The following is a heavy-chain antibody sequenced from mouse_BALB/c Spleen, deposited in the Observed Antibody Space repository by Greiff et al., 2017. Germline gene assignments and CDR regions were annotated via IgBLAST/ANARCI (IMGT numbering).Heavy chain of an antibody. CDR2: IYPGNSDT. V-gene: IGHV1-5*01. Sequence: EVQLQQSGTVLARPGASVKMSCKASGYTFTSYWMHWVKQRPGQGLEWIGAIYPGNSDTSYNQKFKGKAKLTAVSSTCTAYMELSSLTNEDSAVYYCTRSGDWFAYWGQGTLVTVSA. D-gene: IGHD3-1*01. CDR1: GYTFTSYW. J-gene: IGHJ3*01. CDR3: TRSGDWFAY.